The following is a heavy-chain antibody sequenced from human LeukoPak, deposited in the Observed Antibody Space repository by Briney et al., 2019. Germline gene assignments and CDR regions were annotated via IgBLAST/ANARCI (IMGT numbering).Heavy chain of an antibody. CDR3: AKDSVDTAIGDY. D-gene: IGHD5-18*01. V-gene: IGHV3-30*18. CDR2: ISYDGSNK. J-gene: IGHJ4*02. Sequence: GGSLRLSCAAPGFTFSSYGMHWVRQAPGKGLEWVAVISYDGSNKYYADSVKGRFTISRDNSKNTLYLQVNSLRAEDTAVYYCAKDSVDTAIGDYWGQGTLVTVSS. CDR1: GFTFSSYG.